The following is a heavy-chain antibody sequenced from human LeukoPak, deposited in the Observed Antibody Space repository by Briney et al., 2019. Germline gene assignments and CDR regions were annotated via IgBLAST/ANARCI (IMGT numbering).Heavy chain of an antibody. Sequence: ASVKVSFKASGYTFSTYDISWVRQATGQGLEWMGWMSPNSGDTGYVQKFQGRVTMTRNTAMNTAYMELSSLTSDDTAIYYCARIGVTNTGIDFWGQGTLVTVSS. J-gene: IGHJ4*02. D-gene: IGHD3-22*01. CDR2: MSPNSGDT. CDR1: GYTFSTYD. V-gene: IGHV1-8*01. CDR3: ARIGVTNTGIDF.